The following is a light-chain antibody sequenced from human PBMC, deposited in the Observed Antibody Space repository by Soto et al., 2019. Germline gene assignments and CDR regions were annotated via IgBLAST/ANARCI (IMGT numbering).Light chain of an antibody. CDR1: QSISSW. Sequence: DIQMTQSRSTLSASVGDRVTITCRASQSISSWLAWYQQKPGKAPKLLIYKASSLESGVPSRFSGSGSGTEFTLTISSLQPDDFATYYCQQYHSYPMTFGQGTKVDIK. J-gene: IGKJ2*01. V-gene: IGKV1-5*03. CDR2: KAS. CDR3: QQYHSYPMT.